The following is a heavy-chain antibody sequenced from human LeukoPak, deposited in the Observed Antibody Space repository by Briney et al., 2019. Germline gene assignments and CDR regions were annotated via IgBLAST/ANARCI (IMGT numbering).Heavy chain of an antibody. D-gene: IGHD4-11*01. V-gene: IGHV3-23*01. CDR1: GFTFSTYA. CDR3: AKAYSNFAANSYYFDY. J-gene: IGHJ4*02. Sequence: GGSLRLSCGVSGFTFSTYAMSWVRQAPGKGLEWVSAISGSGTGTYYADSVQGRFIISRDNSKDTLSLQMNSLRAEDTALYYCAKAYSNFAANSYYFDYWGQGTLVTVSS. CDR2: ISGSGTGT.